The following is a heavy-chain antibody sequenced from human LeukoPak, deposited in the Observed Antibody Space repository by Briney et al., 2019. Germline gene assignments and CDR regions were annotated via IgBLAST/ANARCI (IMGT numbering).Heavy chain of an antibody. CDR1: GYSFSSYW. V-gene: IGHV5-51*04. CDR2: IYPGDSDT. Sequence: GESLKISCKGSGYSFSSYWIGWVRQMPGKGLEWMGIIYPGDSDTRYSPSYQGQVPIPADKPISPAYLQSSSLKASDTAMYYCARSLRLGDPGYIDYWGQGTLVTVSS. D-gene: IGHD3-16*01. CDR3: ARSLRLGDPGYIDY. J-gene: IGHJ4*02.